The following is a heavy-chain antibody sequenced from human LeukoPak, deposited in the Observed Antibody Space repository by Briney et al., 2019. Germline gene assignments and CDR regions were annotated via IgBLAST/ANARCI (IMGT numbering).Heavy chain of an antibody. D-gene: IGHD3-3*01. V-gene: IGHV3-53*01. CDR2: IYSGGST. Sequence: GGSLRLSCAASGFTVSSNYMSWVRQAPGKGLEWVSVIYSGGSTYYADSVKGRFTISRDNSKNTLYLQMNSLRAEDTAVYYCARGLDYDFWSGLDYWGQGTLVTVSS. CDR1: GFTVSSNY. J-gene: IGHJ4*02. CDR3: ARGLDYDFWSGLDY.